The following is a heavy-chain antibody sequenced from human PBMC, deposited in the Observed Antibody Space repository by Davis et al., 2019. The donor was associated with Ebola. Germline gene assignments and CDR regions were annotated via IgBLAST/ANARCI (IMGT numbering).Heavy chain of an antibody. CDR3: AVELVREHYYYYGMDV. Sequence: GGSLRLSCAASGFTFSSYAMSWVRQAPGKGPEWVSLIYSGGAAFYAESVRGRFTIPRDNSKNTLYLQMNSLRVEDTAVYYCAVELVREHYYYYGMDVWGKGTRVTVSS. D-gene: IGHD1-7*01. CDR2: IYSGGAA. V-gene: IGHV3-53*01. J-gene: IGHJ6*04. CDR1: GFTFSSYA.